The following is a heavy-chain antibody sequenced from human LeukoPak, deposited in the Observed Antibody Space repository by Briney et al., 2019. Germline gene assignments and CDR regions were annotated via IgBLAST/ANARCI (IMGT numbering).Heavy chain of an antibody. CDR2: INPSGGST. V-gene: IGHV1-46*01. D-gene: IGHD3-9*01. CDR3: ARGSTVLRYFDWLLSRNYYYYMDV. J-gene: IGHJ6*03. Sequence: ASVKVSCKASGYTFTSYYMHWVRQAPGQGLEWMGIINPSGGSTSYAQKFQGRVTMTRDMSTSTVYMELSSLRSEDTAVYYCARGSTVLRYFDWLLSRNYYYYMDVWGKGTTVTVSS. CDR1: GYTFTSYY.